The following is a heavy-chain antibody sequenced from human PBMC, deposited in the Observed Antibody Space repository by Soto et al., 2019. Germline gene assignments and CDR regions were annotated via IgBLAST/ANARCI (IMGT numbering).Heavy chain of an antibody. CDR2: IWYDGGNK. Sequence: GGSLGLSCAASGFTFISYGMHWFRQAPGKGLKWVAVIWYDGGNKYYADSVKGRFTISRDNSKNTLYLQMNSLRAEDTAVYYCARDWSSSIYYYYGMDVWGQGTTVTVSS. J-gene: IGHJ6*02. CDR3: ARDWSSSIYYYYGMDV. D-gene: IGHD6-6*01. V-gene: IGHV3-33*01. CDR1: GFTFISYG.